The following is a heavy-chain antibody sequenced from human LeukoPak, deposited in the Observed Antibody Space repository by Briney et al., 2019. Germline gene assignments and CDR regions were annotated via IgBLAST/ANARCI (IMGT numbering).Heavy chain of an antibody. V-gene: IGHV4-39*01. D-gene: IGHD3-3*01. CDR2: ISYTGST. CDR1: GGSISSSNYY. CDR3: ARSKGFLQWPVFDY. Sequence: SETLSLTCIVSGGSISSSNYYWGWVRQPPGKGLEWIGSISYTGSTDYNPSLESRVTISIDTSKNQFFLKSNSVTTADTAIYYCARSKGFLQWPVFDYWGQGTLVTVSS. J-gene: IGHJ4*02.